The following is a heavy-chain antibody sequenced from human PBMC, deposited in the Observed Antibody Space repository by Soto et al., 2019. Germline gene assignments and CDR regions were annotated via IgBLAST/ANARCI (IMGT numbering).Heavy chain of an antibody. CDR1: GFTFSSYW. J-gene: IGHJ6*03. V-gene: IGHV3-7*01. CDR2: IKQDGSEK. D-gene: IGHD6-19*01. Sequence: EVQLVESGGGLVQPGGSLRLSCAASGFTFSSYWMSWVRQAPGKGLEWVANIKQDGSEKYYVDSVKGRFTISRDNAKNSLYLQMNSLRAEDTAVYYWARDRARTVAGYYYYYYMDVWGKGTTVTVSS. CDR3: ARDRARTVAGYYYYYYMDV.